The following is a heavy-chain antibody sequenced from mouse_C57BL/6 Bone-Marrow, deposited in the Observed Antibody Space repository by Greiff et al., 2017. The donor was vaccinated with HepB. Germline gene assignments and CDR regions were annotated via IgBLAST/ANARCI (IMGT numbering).Heavy chain of an antibody. Sequence: EVMLVESGGGLMQPGGSLKLSCAASGFTFSDYYMYWVRQTPEKRLEWVAYISNGGGSTYYPDTVKGRFTISRDNAKTTLYLQMSRLKSEDTAMYYCARLRGYGSYYAMDYWGQGTSVTVSS. CDR2: ISNGGGST. V-gene: IGHV5-12*01. D-gene: IGHD1-1*01. CDR1: GFTFSDYY. CDR3: ARLRGYGSYYAMDY. J-gene: IGHJ4*01.